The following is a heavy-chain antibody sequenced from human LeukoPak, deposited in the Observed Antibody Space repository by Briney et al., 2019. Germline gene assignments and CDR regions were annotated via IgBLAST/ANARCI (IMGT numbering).Heavy chain of an antibody. D-gene: IGHD3-16*02. CDR3: AKDLGRLGELSLDY. Sequence: GGSLTLYCAASGFTFSSYGMRWVRQAPGKGLEWVAVIWYDGSNKYYADSVKRRFTISRDNSKNTLYLQMNSLRAEDTAVYCCAKDLGRLGELSLDYWGQGTLVTVSS. CDR2: IWYDGSNK. CDR1: GFTFSSYG. J-gene: IGHJ4*02. V-gene: IGHV3-33*06.